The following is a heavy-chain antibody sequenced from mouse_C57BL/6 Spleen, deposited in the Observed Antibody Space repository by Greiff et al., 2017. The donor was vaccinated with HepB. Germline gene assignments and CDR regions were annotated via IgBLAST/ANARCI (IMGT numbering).Heavy chain of an antibody. Sequence: QVQLQQPGAELVKPGASVKLSCKASGYTFTSYWMQWVKQRPGQGLEWIGEIDPSDSYTNYNQKFKGKATLTVDTSSSTAYMQLSSLTSEDSAVYYCARHEDYYFDYWGQGTTLTVSS. CDR2: IDPSDSYT. J-gene: IGHJ2*01. CDR3: ARHEDYYFDY. V-gene: IGHV1-50*01. CDR1: GYTFTSYW.